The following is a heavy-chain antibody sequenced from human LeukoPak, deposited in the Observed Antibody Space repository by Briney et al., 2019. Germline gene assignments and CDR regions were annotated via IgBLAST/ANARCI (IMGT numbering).Heavy chain of an antibody. D-gene: IGHD3-22*01. CDR2: MYYSGNT. CDR1: GDAITGSSYY. CDR3: ARQYFDRTGYYYFDY. J-gene: IGHJ4*02. Sequence: PSETLSLTCTVSGDAITGSSYYWGWIRQSPGKGLEWIGSMYYSGNTYSNPSLESRVTMSADTSKNQFSLKLNSVSVADTAVYYCARQYFDRTGYYYFDYWGQGTLVIASS. V-gene: IGHV4-39*01.